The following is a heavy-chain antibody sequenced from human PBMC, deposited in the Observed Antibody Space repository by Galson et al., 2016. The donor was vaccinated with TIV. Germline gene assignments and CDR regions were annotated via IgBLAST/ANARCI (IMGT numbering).Heavy chain of an antibody. V-gene: IGHV3-23*01. CDR2: ISASGDDT. CDR1: GFRFNSFGTYG. CDR3: AKVRLLDGDYRDY. J-gene: IGHJ4*02. D-gene: IGHD4-17*01. Sequence: SLRLSCAASGFRFNSFGTYGMNWVRQAPGKGLEWVSGISASGDDTYYADSVRGRFTVSRDNSGNTLYLQMDSLRAEDTAVYYCAKVRLLDGDYRDYWGQGTLVIVSS.